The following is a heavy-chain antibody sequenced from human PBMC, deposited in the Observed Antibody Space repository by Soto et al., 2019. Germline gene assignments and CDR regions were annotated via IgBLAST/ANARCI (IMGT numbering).Heavy chain of an antibody. CDR2: ISGSGTII. CDR3: ARAWAFSIQLSRSDAFDV. CDR1: GFTFSSYE. J-gene: IGHJ3*01. Sequence: GGSLRLSCAASGFTFSSYEMNWVRQSSGKGVEWLSYISGSGTIILSADSVKGRFTISRDNAKNSLYLQMNSLRVEDTAVYYSARAWAFSIQLSRSDAFDVWGQGTMVTVSS. D-gene: IGHD1-26*01. V-gene: IGHV3-48*03.